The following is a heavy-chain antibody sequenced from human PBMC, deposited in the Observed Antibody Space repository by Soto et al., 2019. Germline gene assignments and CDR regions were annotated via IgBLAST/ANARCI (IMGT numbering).Heavy chain of an antibody. CDR3: AGCRVGASPMGDYYYGMDV. J-gene: IGHJ6*02. Sequence: QVQLVQSGAEVKKPGSSVKVSCKASGGTFSSYAISWVRQAPGQGLEWMGGIIPIFGTANYAQKFQGRVTITAGESTSTAYMELRSLRSEDTAVYYCAGCRVGASPMGDYYYGMDVWGQGTTVTVSS. V-gene: IGHV1-69*01. CDR2: IIPIFGTA. CDR1: GGTFSSYA. D-gene: IGHD1-26*01.